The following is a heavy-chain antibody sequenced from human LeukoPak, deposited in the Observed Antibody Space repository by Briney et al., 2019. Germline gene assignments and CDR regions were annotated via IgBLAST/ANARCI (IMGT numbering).Heavy chain of an antibody. V-gene: IGHV4-61*02. CDR3: ARGDSSGYWKGNWFDP. J-gene: IGHJ5*02. CDR2: IYTSGST. D-gene: IGHD3-22*01. Sequence: PSQTLSLTCTVSGGSISSGSYYWSWIRQPAGKGLEWVGRIYTSGSTNYNPSLKSRVTISVDTSKTQFSLKLSSVTAADTAVYYCARGDSSGYWKGNWFDPWGQGTLVPVSS. CDR1: GGSISSGSYY.